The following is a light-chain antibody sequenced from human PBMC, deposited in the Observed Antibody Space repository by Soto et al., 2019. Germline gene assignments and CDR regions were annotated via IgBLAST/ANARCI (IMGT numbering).Light chain of an antibody. CDR1: NSNIGSNY. CDR3: ATWDDRLSGVI. V-gene: IGLV1-47*01. Sequence: QLVLTQSPSASGTPGQRVTISCSGINSNIGSNYVHWYQQFPGTAPKLLIYRNSQRPSGVPDRFSGSKSGISASLAISGLRSEDEADYFCATWDDRLSGVIFGGGTKVTVL. J-gene: IGLJ2*01. CDR2: RNS.